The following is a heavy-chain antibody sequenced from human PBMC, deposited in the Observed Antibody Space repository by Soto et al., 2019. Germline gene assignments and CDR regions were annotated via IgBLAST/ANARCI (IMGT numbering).Heavy chain of an antibody. CDR3: ARGARRRPPRDAFDI. J-gene: IGHJ3*02. Sequence: SETLSLTCAFYGGSFSGYYWSWIRQPPGKGLEWLGDINPSGSTNYNPSLKSRVNMSVDTSKKQFSLNVTSVTAADTAVYYCARGARRRPPRDAFDIWGQGTMVTVSS. V-gene: IGHV4-34*01. CDR2: INPSGST. CDR1: GGSFSGYY.